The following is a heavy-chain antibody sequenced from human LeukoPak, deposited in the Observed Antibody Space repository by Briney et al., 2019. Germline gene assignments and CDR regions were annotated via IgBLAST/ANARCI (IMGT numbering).Heavy chain of an antibody. CDR1: GFTFSSYA. CDR3: AKDLVGYSYGYPYFDY. V-gene: IGHV3-23*01. Sequence: PGGSLRLSCAASGFTFSSYAMSWVRQAPGKGLEWVSAISGSGGSTYYADSVKGRFTISRDNSKNTLYLQMNSLRAKDTAVYYCAKDLVGYSYGYPYFDYWGQGTLVTVSS. CDR2: ISGSGGST. D-gene: IGHD5-18*01. J-gene: IGHJ4*02.